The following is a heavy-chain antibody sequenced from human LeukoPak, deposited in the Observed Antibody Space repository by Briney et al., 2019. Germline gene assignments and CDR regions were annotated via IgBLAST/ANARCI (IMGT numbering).Heavy chain of an antibody. CDR3: ARLGYSYGSYYYYGMDV. J-gene: IGHJ6*02. CDR2: INHSGST. Sequence: SETLSLTCAVYGGSFSGYYWSWIRQPPGKGLEWVGEINHSGSTNYNPSLKSRVTISVDTSKNQFSLKLSSVTAADTAVYYCARLGYSYGSYYYYGMDVWGQGTTVTVSS. CDR1: GGSFSGYY. V-gene: IGHV4-34*01. D-gene: IGHD5-18*01.